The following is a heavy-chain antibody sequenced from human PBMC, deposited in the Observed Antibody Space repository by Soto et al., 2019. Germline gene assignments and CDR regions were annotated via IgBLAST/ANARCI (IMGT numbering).Heavy chain of an antibody. CDR1: GFTFSSYG. CDR2: ISYDGTNK. J-gene: IGHJ4*01. CDR3: AKENEWRYFDY. D-gene: IGHD1-1*01. V-gene: IGHV3-30*18. Sequence: GGSLRLSCAASGFTFSSYGMHWVRQAPGKGLEWVAVISYDGTNKYYADSVKGRFTISRDNSKNTLYLKMNSLRAEDTAVYYCAKENEWRYFDYCGHVTLVPVPS.